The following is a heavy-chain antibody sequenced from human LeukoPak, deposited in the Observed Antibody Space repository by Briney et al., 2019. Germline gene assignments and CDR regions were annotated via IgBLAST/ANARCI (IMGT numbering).Heavy chain of an antibody. V-gene: IGHV4-39*07. J-gene: IGHJ4*02. D-gene: IGHD3-10*01. CDR3: AREGNYGSGSYQGDY. CDR2: IYYSGST. CDR1: GGSISSSSYY. Sequence: SETLSLTCTVSGGSISSSSYYWGWIRQPPGKGLEWIGSIYYSGSTYYNPSLKSRVTISVDTSKNQFSLKLSSVTAADTAVYYCAREGNYGSGSYQGDYWGQGTLVTVSS.